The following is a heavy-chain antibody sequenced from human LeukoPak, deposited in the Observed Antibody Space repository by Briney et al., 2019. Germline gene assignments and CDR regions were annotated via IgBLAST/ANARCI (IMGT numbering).Heavy chain of an antibody. CDR2: ISSKTYDGTT. V-gene: IGHV3-49*04. CDR3: TRVWLQYFDY. Sequence: GGTLRLSCTASGFTFRVYAMSWVRQAPGKGLEGVGFISSKTYDGTTEYAASVKGRFTISRADSKLIAYLQMTRLKTDDTAVYYCTRVWLQYFDYWGQGTLITVSS. J-gene: IGHJ4*02. D-gene: IGHD5-24*01. CDR1: GFTFRVYA.